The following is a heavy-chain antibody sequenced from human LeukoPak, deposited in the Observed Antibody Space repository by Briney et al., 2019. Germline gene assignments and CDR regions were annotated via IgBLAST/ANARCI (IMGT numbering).Heavy chain of an antibody. Sequence: SETLSLTCAVFDDSIYTNKWWSWVRQPPGKGLEWIGEINHSGSTNYNPSLKSRVTISVDTSKNQFSLKLSSVTAADTAVYYCATSSIAARRGPQYHYFDYWGQGTLVTVSS. CDR3: ATSSIAARRGPQYHYFDY. CDR1: DDSIYTNKW. D-gene: IGHD6-6*01. V-gene: IGHV4-4*02. J-gene: IGHJ4*02. CDR2: INHSGST.